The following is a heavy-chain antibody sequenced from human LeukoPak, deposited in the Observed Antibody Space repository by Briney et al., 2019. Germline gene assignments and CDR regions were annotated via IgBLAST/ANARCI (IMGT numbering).Heavy chain of an antibody. V-gene: IGHV4-38-2*01. J-gene: IGHJ4*02. CDR3: ARAAPARGSYYATCFDY. CDR1: GYSISSGYY. Sequence: KISETLSLTCAVSGYSISSGYYRGWIRQPPGKGLEWIGSIYHSGSTYYNPSLKSRVTISVDTSKNQFSLKLSSVTAADTAVYYCARAAPARGSYYATCFDYWGQGTLVTVSS. CDR2: IYHSGST. D-gene: IGHD1-26*01.